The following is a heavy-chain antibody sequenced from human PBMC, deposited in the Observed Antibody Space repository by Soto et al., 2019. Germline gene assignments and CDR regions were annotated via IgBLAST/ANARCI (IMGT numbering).Heavy chain of an antibody. Sequence: GGSLRLSCAASGSTFSSYGMHWVRQAPGKGLEWVAVISYDGSNKYYADSVKGRFTISRDNSKNTLYLQMNSLRAEDTAVYYCAKDGSSSPVILYYFDYWGQGTLVTVSS. V-gene: IGHV3-30*18. J-gene: IGHJ4*02. CDR1: GSTFSSYG. CDR3: AKDGSSSPVILYYFDY. CDR2: ISYDGSNK. D-gene: IGHD6-6*01.